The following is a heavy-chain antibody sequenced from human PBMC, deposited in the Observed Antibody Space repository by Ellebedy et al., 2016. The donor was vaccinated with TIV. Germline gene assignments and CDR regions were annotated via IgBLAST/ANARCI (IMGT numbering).Heavy chain of an antibody. CDR3: TKHPATITDFWSAYFPGRDY. CDR1: GFTFSSYT. J-gene: IGHJ4*02. CDR2: ISGSGTGT. D-gene: IGHD3-3*01. Sequence: PGGSLRLSCAASGFTFSSYTMNWVRQAPGKGLEWVSSISGSGTGTYYADSVKGRFTISRDNSKNTLYLQLNSLRAEDTAVYYCTKHPATITDFWSAYFPGRDYWGQGTLVTVSS. V-gene: IGHV3-23*01.